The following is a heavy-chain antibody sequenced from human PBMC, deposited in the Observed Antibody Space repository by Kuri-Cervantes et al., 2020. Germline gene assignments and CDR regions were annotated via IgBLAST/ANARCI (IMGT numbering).Heavy chain of an antibody. CDR3: ARAEDIVATMATFDY. J-gene: IGHJ4*02. CDR2: ISAYNGNT. V-gene: IGHV1-18*01. D-gene: IGHD5-12*01. CDR1: GYTFTSYG. Sequence: ASVKVSCKASGYTFTSYGISWVRQAPGQGLEWMGWISAYNGNTNYAQKLQGRVTMTTDTSTSTAYMELRGLRSDDTAVYYCARAEDIVATMATFDYWGQGTLVTVSS.